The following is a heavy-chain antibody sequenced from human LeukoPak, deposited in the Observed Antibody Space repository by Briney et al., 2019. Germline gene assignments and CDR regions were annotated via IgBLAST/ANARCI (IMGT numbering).Heavy chain of an antibody. CDR3: ARAPSEIGGYYPEYFRH. CDR2: IKSDGRT. CDR1: GFTLSSYW. V-gene: IGHV3-74*01. D-gene: IGHD3-22*01. Sequence: GGSLRLSCAASGFTLSSYWMHWVRQAPGKGLVWVSRIKSDGRTNYADSVKGRFTISRDNAKNTVSLQMNSLRAEDTGVYYCARAPSEIGGYYPEYFRHWGQGTLVIFSS. J-gene: IGHJ1*01.